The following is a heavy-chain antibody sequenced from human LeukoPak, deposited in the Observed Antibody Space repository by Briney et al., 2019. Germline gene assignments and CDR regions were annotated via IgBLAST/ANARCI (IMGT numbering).Heavy chain of an antibody. V-gene: IGHV5-51*01. D-gene: IGHD3-10*01. CDR2: IHPADSDT. CDR3: ARSQGSSYFDY. CDR1: GYIFTSYW. J-gene: IGHJ4*02. Sequence: GESLKISCKVSGYIFTSYWIGWVRPMPGKGLEWMGIIHPADSDTRYSPSFQGQVTISGDKSISTAYLQWSSLKASDTAIYYCARSQGSSYFDYWGQGTLVTVSS.